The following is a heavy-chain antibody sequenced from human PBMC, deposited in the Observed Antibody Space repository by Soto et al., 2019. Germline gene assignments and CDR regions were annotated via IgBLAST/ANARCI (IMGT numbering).Heavy chain of an antibody. CDR3: AADPYYYDSSNYYSFDH. J-gene: IGHJ4*02. D-gene: IGHD3-22*01. CDR1: GFTLSSSA. V-gene: IGHV1-58*01. CDR2: IVAGSGNT. Sequence: GASVKVSCKTSGFTLSSSAVQWVRQARGQRLEWIGWIVAGSGNTHYAQRCQERVILTRDMSTSTAYLELISLRSEDTAVYYCAADPYYYDSSNYYSFDHWGQGTLVTVSS.